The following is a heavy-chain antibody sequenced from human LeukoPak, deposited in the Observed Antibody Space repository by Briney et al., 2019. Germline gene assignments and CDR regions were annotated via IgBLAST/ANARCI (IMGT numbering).Heavy chain of an antibody. V-gene: IGHV3-33*06. CDR2: IWYDGSNK. CDR1: GFTFSSYG. Sequence: WMSLRLSCSASGFTFSSYGMHWVRPAPGKGLVGGAVIWYDGSNKYHADSVKGRFTISRDNSKSTLSLQMNSLRAEDTAVYYCAKDKGLGSYSGSQAALDFWGQGTLVTVSS. J-gene: IGHJ4*02. D-gene: IGHD3-10*01. CDR3: AKDKGLGSYSGSQAALDF.